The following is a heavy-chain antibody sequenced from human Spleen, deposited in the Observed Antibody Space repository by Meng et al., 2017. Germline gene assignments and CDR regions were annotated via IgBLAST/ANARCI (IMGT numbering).Heavy chain of an antibody. J-gene: IGHJ5*02. V-gene: IGHV4-30-2*01. Sequence: QLQLQESGSGLVKPSQTLSLTCAVSGGSFSSGGYSWSWIRQQPGKGLEWIGYIYHSGTTYYNPSLKSRVTISVDRSKNQFSLKLTSVTAADTAVYYCARDLPYASGAGGFDPWGQGTLVTVSS. D-gene: IGHD3-10*01. CDR2: IYHSGTT. CDR1: GGSFSSGGYS. CDR3: ARDLPYASGAGGFDP.